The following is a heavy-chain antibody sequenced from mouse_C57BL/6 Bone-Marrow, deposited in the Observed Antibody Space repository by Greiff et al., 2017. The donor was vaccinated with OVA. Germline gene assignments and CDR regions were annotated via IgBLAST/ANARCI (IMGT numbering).Heavy chain of an antibody. D-gene: IGHD2-4*01. V-gene: IGHV1-22*01. Sequence: VQLQQSGPELVKPGASVKMSCKASGYTFTDYNMHWVKQSHGKSLEWIGYINPNNGGTSYNQKFKGKATLTVNKSSSTAYMELRSLTSEDSAVYYCARKRNDYDGAWFAYWGQGTLVTVSA. CDR3: ARKRNDYDGAWFAY. J-gene: IGHJ3*01. CDR2: INPNNGGT. CDR1: GYTFTDYN.